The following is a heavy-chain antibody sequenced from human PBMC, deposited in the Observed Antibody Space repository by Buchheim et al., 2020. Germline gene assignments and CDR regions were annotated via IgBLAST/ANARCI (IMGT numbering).Heavy chain of an antibody. CDR2: IWNGGSNK. Sequence: QEQLVESGGSVVQPGRSLRLSCAASGFTFSSYGIHWVRQAPGKGLEWVAVIWNGGSNKNYADSVKGRFTISGDSSKNTVYLQMDSLRVEDTAVYYCARDQRLVEYFDNWGQGTL. V-gene: IGHV3-33*01. D-gene: IGHD2-21*01. CDR1: GFTFSSYG. J-gene: IGHJ4*02. CDR3: ARDQRLVEYFDN.